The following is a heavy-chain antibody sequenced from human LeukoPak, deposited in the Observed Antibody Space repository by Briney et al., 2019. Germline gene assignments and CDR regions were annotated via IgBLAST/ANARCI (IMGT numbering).Heavy chain of an antibody. CDR2: IYYSGST. D-gene: IGHD2-21*02. Sequence: PSETLSLTCTVSGGSISSYYWSWLRQPPGKGLEWIGYIYYSGSTNYNPSLKSRVTISVGTSKNQFSLKLGSVTAADTAVYYCARGSHIVVVSAFYYWGQGTLVTVSS. CDR3: ARGSHIVVVSAFYY. J-gene: IGHJ4*02. V-gene: IGHV4-59*01. CDR1: GGSISSYY.